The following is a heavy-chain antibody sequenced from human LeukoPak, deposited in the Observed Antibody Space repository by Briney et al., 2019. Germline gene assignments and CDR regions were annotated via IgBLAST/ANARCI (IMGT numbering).Heavy chain of an antibody. Sequence: GGSLRLSCAASGFTFSSYGMHWVRQAPGKGLEWVAVIWYDGSNKYYADSVKGRFTISRDNSKNTLYLQMNSLRAEDTAEYYCARVNSDYYDSSGEIDYWGQGTLVTVSS. D-gene: IGHD3-22*01. CDR2: IWYDGSNK. V-gene: IGHV3-33*01. J-gene: IGHJ4*02. CDR1: GFTFSSYG. CDR3: ARVNSDYYDSSGEIDY.